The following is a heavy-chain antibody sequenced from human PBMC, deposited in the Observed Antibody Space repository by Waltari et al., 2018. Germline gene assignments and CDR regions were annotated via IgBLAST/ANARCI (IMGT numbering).Heavy chain of an antibody. CDR2: ISPTGYDK. CDR1: GLPFGWTH. J-gene: IGHJ3*01. CDR3: VRSLYINYGSPGFEE. D-gene: IGHD3-16*01. Sequence: GGHLVPPGGSLRLFSVGRGLPFGWTHVNWVRQTPEKGLEWISHISPTGYDKLYAASVRGRFTISRDSAKSVFLEMSRLRAEDTGVYYCVRSLYINYGSPGFEEWGPGTMVTVS. V-gene: IGHV3-48*03.